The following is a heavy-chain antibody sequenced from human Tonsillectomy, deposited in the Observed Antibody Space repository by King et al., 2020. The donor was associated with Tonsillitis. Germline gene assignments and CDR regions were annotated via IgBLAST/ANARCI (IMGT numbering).Heavy chain of an antibody. CDR2: ISAYNGNT. CDR3: ARELVDSSGYYYWGGDY. J-gene: IGHJ4*02. Sequence: QLVQSGAEVKKSGASVKVSCKASGYTFTSYGISWVRQAPGQGLEWMGWISAYNGNTNYAQKPQGRVTMTTDTSTSKAYMELRSLRSDDTAVYYCARELVDSSGYYYWGGDYWGQGTLVTVSS. CDR1: GYTFTSYG. D-gene: IGHD3-22*01. V-gene: IGHV1-18*04.